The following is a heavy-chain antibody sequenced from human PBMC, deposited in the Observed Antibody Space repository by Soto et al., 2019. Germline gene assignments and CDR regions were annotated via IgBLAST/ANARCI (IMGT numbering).Heavy chain of an antibody. CDR1: GCTFSSYG. CDR3: ARRDGVSAAGNYYYYMDV. Sequence: ASVKVSCKASGCTFSSYGISWVRQAPGQGLEWMGWISAYNGYTNYAQKLQGRVTMTTDTSTSTAYMELRSLSSDDTAVYYCARRDGVSAAGNYYYYMDVWGKGTTVTVSS. CDR2: ISAYNGYT. J-gene: IGHJ6*03. D-gene: IGHD6-13*01. V-gene: IGHV1-18*01.